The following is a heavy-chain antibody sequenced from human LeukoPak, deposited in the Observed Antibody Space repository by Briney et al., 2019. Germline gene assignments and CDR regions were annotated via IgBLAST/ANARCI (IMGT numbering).Heavy chain of an antibody. CDR2: ISGSGGST. V-gene: IGHV3-23*01. CDR3: AKGTTGTTGLDDY. D-gene: IGHD1-1*01. Sequence: PGGSLRLSCAASGFTFSSYAMSWARQAPGKGLEWVSAISGSGGSTYYADSVKGRFTISRDNSKNTLYLQMNSLRAEDTAVYYCAKGTTGTTGLDDYWGQGTLVTVSS. J-gene: IGHJ4*02. CDR1: GFTFSSYA.